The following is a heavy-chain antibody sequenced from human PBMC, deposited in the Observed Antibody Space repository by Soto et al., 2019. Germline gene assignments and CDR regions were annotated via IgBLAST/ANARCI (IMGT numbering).Heavy chain of an antibody. CDR2: IYYSGST. Sequence: QLQLQESGPGLVKPSETLSLTCTVSGGSISSSSYYWGWIRQPPGKGLEWIGSIYYSGSTYYNPSLNSRVTISVDTSKNQFSLNLSSVTASYTAVYCCARLSRVIPYFRHWGQGNLVTVSA. D-gene: IGHD2-21*01. CDR1: GGSISSSSYY. V-gene: IGHV4-39*01. CDR3: ARLSRVIPYFRH. J-gene: IGHJ1*01.